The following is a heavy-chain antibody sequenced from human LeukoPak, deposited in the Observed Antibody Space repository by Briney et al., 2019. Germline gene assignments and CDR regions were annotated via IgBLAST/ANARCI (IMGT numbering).Heavy chain of an antibody. Sequence: GASVKVSCKASGYTFTGYYMHWVRQAPGQGLEWMGIINPSGGSTSYAQKFQGRVTMTRDTSTSTVYMELSSLRSEDTAVYYCARSSHYYDNSGYYAPEYYFDYWGQGTLVTVSS. CDR2: INPSGGST. CDR1: GYTFTGYY. V-gene: IGHV1-46*01. D-gene: IGHD3-22*01. J-gene: IGHJ4*02. CDR3: ARSSHYYDNSGYYAPEYYFDY.